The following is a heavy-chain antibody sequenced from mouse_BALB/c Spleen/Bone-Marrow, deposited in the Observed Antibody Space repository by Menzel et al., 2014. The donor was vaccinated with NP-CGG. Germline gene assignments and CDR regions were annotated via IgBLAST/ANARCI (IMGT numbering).Heavy chain of an antibody. CDR2: INPNNSTV. V-gene: IGHV4-1*02. J-gene: IGHJ3*01. Sequence: EAQVGESGGGLVWPGVCLKLCCAASGLDFSRYCFGCVLQAPGNGLDWIGEINPNNSTVNYTPPLKNTIIISRSNAKLPMYLQMTKVSAEDTAVNYSASLTYYGYFDYWGPGTLVTVSA. D-gene: IGHD1-2*01. CDR1: GLDFSRYC. CDR3: ASLTYYGYFDY.